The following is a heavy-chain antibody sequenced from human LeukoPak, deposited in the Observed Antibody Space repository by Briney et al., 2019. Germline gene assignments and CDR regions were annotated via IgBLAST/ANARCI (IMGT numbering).Heavy chain of an antibody. CDR2: ISSTSTYI. CDR3: ASIAELSYYDFWSGSVPLDY. Sequence: PGGSLTLSCIASGFNFGTYTMNWVRQAPGKGLEWVSSISSTSTYIYYADSVKGRFTISRDNAKNSLYLQMNSLRAEDTAVYYCASIAELSYYDFWSGSVPLDYWGQGTLVTVSS. CDR1: GFNFGTYT. D-gene: IGHD3-3*01. V-gene: IGHV3-21*01. J-gene: IGHJ4*02.